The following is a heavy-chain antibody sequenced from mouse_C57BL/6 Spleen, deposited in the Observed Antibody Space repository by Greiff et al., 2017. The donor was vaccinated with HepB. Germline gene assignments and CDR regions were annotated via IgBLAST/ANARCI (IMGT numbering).Heavy chain of an antibody. CDR3: ARHDYYGSGDY. V-gene: IGHV5-12*01. CDR1: GFTFSDYY. CDR2: ISNGGGST. D-gene: IGHD1-1*01. J-gene: IGHJ4*01. Sequence: EVQLVESGGGLVQPGGSLKLSCAASGFTFSDYYMYWVRQTPEKRLEWVAYISNGGGSTYYPDTVKGRFTISRDNAKNTLYLQMSRLKSEDTAMYYCARHDYYGSGDYWGQGTSVTVSS.